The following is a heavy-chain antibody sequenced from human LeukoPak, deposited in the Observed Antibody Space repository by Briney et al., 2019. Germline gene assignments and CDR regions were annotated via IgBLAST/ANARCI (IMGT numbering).Heavy chain of an antibody. CDR2: IYYSGST. D-gene: IGHD1-26*01. Sequence: SETLSLTCTVPGGSVSSGSYYWSWIRQPPGKGLEWIGYIYYSGSTNYNPSLKSRVTISVDTSKNQFSLKLSSVTAADTAVYYCARDLGDSYYYYYGMDVWGQGTTVTVSS. J-gene: IGHJ6*02. CDR3: ARDLGDSYYYYYGMDV. V-gene: IGHV4-61*01. CDR1: GGSVSSGSYY.